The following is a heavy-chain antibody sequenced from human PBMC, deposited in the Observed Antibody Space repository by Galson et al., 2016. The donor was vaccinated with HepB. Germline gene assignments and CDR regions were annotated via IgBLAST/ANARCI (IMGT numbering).Heavy chain of an antibody. CDR2: IDWDDDK. D-gene: IGHD3-22*01. CDR3: ARIKDASGYYYGGAFDI. Sequence: PALVKPTQTLTLTCTFSGFSLSTSGMCVSWIRQPPGKALEWLALIDWDDDKYFSTSLRTRLTISKDTSKNQVVLTMTDLGPLDTATYYCARIKDASGYYYGGAFDIWGQGTMATVSS. V-gene: IGHV2-70*13. J-gene: IGHJ3*02. CDR1: GFSLSTSGMC.